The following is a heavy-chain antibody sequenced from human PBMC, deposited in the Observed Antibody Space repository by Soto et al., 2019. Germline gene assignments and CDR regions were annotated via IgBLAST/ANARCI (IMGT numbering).Heavy chain of an antibody. CDR1: GFTFSNYD. Sequence: EVQLLESGGGLVQPGGSLRLSCAASGFTFSNYDMSWVRQAPGKGLEWVSSISRSGGSAYYADSVKGRFTFSRDNSKNTLFLQMNRLRAEDTAIYYCATHFTTLLDYWGQGALVTVSS. V-gene: IGHV3-23*01. J-gene: IGHJ4*02. CDR3: ATHFTTLLDY. CDR2: ISRSGGSA. D-gene: IGHD4-4*01.